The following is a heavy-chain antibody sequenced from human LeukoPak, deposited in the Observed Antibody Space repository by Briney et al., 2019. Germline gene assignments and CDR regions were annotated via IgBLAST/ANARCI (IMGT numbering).Heavy chain of an antibody. CDR1: GFTFSSYA. CDR3: AKVEGGYYDILTGSFAVNHLDY. D-gene: IGHD3-9*01. CDR2: ISGSGGST. Sequence: PGRSLRLSCAASGFTFSSYAVSWVRQAPGKGLEWVSAISGSGGSTYYADSVKGRFTISRDNSKNTLYLQMNSLRAEDTAVYYCAKVEGGYYDILTGSFAVNHLDYWGQGTLVTVSS. J-gene: IGHJ4*02. V-gene: IGHV3-23*01.